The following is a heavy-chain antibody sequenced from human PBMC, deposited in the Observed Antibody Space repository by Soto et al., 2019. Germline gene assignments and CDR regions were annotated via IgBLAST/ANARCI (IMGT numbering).Heavy chain of an antibody. Sequence: GGSLRLSCAASGFTFSNAWMNWVRQAPGRGLEWVGRIKSKTDGGTTDYAAPVKGRFTISRDDSKNTLYLQMNSLKTEDTAVYYCTTDPHYYDSSGYYYVWSAFDIWGQGTMVTVSS. CDR3: TTDPHYYDSSGYYYVWSAFDI. J-gene: IGHJ3*02. CDR1: GFTFSNAW. D-gene: IGHD3-22*01. CDR2: IKSKTDGGTT. V-gene: IGHV3-15*07.